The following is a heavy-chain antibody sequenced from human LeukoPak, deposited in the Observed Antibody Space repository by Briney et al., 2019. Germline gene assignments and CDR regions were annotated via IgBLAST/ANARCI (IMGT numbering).Heavy chain of an antibody. CDR1: GGTFSSYA. CDR3: ARASDYYGSAN. D-gene: IGHD3-10*01. J-gene: IGHJ4*02. Sequence: SVKVSCKASGGTFSSYAISWVRQAPGQGLEWMGRIIPILGIANYAQKFQGRVTITADKSTSTAYMELSSLRSEDTAVYYCARASDYYGSANWGQGTLVTVSS. CDR2: IIPILGIA. V-gene: IGHV1-69*04.